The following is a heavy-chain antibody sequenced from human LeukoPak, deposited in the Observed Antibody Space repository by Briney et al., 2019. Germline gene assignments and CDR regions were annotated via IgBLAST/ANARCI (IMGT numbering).Heavy chain of an antibody. CDR1: GYTFTGYY. V-gene: IGHV1-2*02. D-gene: IGHD4-17*01. Sequence: ASVKVSCKASGYTFTGYYMHWVRQAPGQGLEWMGWINPNSGGTNYAQKFQGRVTMTRDTSISTAYMELSRLRSDDTAVYYCARDLEDLDYGDPGFDAFDIWGQGTMVTVSS. CDR2: INPNSGGT. CDR3: ARDLEDLDYGDPGFDAFDI. J-gene: IGHJ3*02.